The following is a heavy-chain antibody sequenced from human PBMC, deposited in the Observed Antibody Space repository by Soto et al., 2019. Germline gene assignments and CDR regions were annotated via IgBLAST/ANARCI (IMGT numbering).Heavy chain of an antibody. CDR1: GFTFWDYA. J-gene: IGHJ6*02. V-gene: IGHV3-49*03. CDR2: IRSKAYGGTT. CDR3: TAVWGNRWGDYYYGMDV. Sequence: PVGSLRLSCTASGFTFWDYAMSWFRQAPLKVLEWVGFIRSKAYGGTTEYAASVKGRFTISRDDSKSIAYLQMNSLKTEDTAVYYCTAVWGNRWGDYYYGMDVWGQGTTVTVSS. D-gene: IGHD3-16*01.